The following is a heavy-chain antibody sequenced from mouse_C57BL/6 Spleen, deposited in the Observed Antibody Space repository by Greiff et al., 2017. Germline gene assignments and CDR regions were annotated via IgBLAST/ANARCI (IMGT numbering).Heavy chain of an antibody. V-gene: IGHV5-17*01. CDR1: GFTFSDYG. Sequence: EVKLMESGGGLVKPGGSLKLSCAASGFTFSDYGMHWVRQAPEKGLEWVAYISSGSSTIYYADTVKGRFTISRDNAKNTLFLQMTSLRSEDTAMYYCARPEDDYFDYWGQGTTLTVSS. J-gene: IGHJ2*01. CDR2: ISSGSSTI. CDR3: ARPEDDYFDY.